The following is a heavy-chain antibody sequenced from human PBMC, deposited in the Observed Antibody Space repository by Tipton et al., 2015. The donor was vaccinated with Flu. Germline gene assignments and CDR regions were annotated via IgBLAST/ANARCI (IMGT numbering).Heavy chain of an antibody. CDR2: IGPYNGNT. D-gene: IGHD2-2*01. J-gene: IGHJ4*02. CDR1: GYTFTSYG. V-gene: IGHV1-18*01. CDR3: ARDMPQGIVVIPPAKRFDF. Sequence: QLVQSGAEVKKPGASVKVSCKASGYTFTSYGITWVRQAPGQGLEWMGWIGPYNGNTNYAQKLKGRVTMTTDTSTSTAFMELRSLRSDDTAVYYCARDMPQGIVVIPPAKRFDFWGQGTLVTVSS.